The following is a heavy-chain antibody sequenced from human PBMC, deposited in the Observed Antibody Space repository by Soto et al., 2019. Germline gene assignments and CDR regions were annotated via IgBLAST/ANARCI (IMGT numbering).Heavy chain of an antibody. J-gene: IGHJ6*02. CDR3: ARGIAAAAAIGYYYYYGMDV. D-gene: IGHD6-13*01. Sequence: ASVKVSCKASGGTFSSYAISWVRQAPGQGLEWMGGIIPIFGTANYAQKFQGRVTITADKSTSTAYMELSSLRSEATAVYYCARGIAAAAAIGYYYYYGMDVWGQGTTVTVSS. V-gene: IGHV1-69*06. CDR2: IIPIFGTA. CDR1: GGTFSSYA.